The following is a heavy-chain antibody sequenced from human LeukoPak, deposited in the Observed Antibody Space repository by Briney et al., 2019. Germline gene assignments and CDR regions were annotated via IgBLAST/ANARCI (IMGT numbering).Heavy chain of an antibody. CDR2: IKQDGSEK. D-gene: IGHD3-22*01. CDR3: ARDSLNYYDSSGYVDY. V-gene: IGHV3-7*01. Sequence: GGSLRLSSAASGFTFSSYWMSWVRQAPGKGLEWVANIKQDGSEKYYVDSVKGRFTISRDNAKNSLYLQMNSLRAEDTAVYYCARDSLNYYDSSGYVDYWGQGTLVTVSS. CDR1: GFTFSSYW. J-gene: IGHJ4*02.